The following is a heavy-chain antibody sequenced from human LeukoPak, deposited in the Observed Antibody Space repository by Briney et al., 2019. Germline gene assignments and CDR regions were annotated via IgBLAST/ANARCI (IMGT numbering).Heavy chain of an antibody. V-gene: IGHV3-23*01. J-gene: IGHJ6*03. CDR1: GFTFTSYT. CDR3: AKRHSYMDV. CDR2: ISGSGGST. Sequence: GGSLRLSCAASGFTFTSYTINWVRQAPGKGLEWVSSISGSGGSTYYADSVKGRFTISRDNSKNTLYLQMNSLRAEDTAVYYCAKRHSYMDVWGKGTTVTISS. D-gene: IGHD3-3*02.